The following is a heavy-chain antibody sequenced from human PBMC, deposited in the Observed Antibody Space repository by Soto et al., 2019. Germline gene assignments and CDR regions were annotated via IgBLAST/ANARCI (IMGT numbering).Heavy chain of an antibody. CDR3: ARESVPIKPVTDWSSKEDDAFDI. CDR2: INPNSGGT. CDR1: GYTFTGYY. V-gene: IGHV1-2*04. Sequence: KKRGASVKVSCKASGYTFTGYYMHWVRQAPGQGLEWMGWINPNSGGTNYAQKFQGWVTMTRDTSISTAYMELSRLRSDDTAVYYCARESVPIKPVTDWSSKEDDAFDIWGQGTMVTVSS. D-gene: IGHD3-9*01. J-gene: IGHJ3*02.